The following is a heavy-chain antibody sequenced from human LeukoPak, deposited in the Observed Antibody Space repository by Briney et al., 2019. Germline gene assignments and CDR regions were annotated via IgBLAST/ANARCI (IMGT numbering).Heavy chain of an antibody. CDR1: GFTFTSYY. CDR2: VNPSGGST. J-gene: IGHJ4*02. CDR3: ARAHTGYDYLCLN. V-gene: IGHV1-46*01. D-gene: IGHD5-12*01. Sequence: GASVKVSCTASGFTFTSYYMHWVRQAPGQGLEWMGIVNPSGGSTTYAQKFQGRVTMTRDTSTSTVYMELSSLRSEDTAVYYCARAHTGYDYLCLNWGPGILVTVSS.